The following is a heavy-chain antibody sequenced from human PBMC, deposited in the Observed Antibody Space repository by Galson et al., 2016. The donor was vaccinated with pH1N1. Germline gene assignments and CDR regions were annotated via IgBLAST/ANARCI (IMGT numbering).Heavy chain of an antibody. Sequence: SVKVSCKAFGYTFTSFYIHWVRQAPGQGLEWMGRINPNRGDSNFAQKFQGRVALTSDTSISTAYMELISLRSDDTDFYSCAKASDLIAYDLYYFDYWGQGTLVTVSS. V-gene: IGHV1-2*02. CDR3: AKASDLIAYDLYYFDY. J-gene: IGHJ4*02. CDR1: GYTFTSFY. D-gene: IGHD3-3*01. CDR2: INPNRGDS.